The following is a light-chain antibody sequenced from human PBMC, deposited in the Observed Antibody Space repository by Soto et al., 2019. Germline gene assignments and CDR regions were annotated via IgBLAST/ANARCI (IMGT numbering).Light chain of an antibody. V-gene: IGKV1-39*01. CDR1: QSISSY. CDR2: AAS. CDR3: QQSYSTPR. J-gene: IGKJ2*01. Sequence: DIQMTQSPSSLSASVGDRVTITCRASQSISSYLNWYQQKPGKAPKLLIYAASSLQSGVPSRFSGSGSGTDFTLTISSLQPEDFATYYWQQSYSTPRFGQGTKLEIK.